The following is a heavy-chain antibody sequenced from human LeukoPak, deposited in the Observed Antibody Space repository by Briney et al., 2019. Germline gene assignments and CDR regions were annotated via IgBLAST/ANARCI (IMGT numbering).Heavy chain of an antibody. CDR3: ARGRYEVGATTEGGYYYYYGLDV. V-gene: IGHV1-8*02. J-gene: IGHJ6*02. Sequence: GASVKVSCKASGYTFTSYGINWVRQATGQGLEWMGWMNPNSGNTGYAQKFQGRVTMTRNTSISTAYMELSSLRSEDTAVYYCARGRYEVGATTEGGYYYYYGLDVWGLGTTVTVSS. CDR2: MNPNSGNT. CDR1: GYTFTSYG. D-gene: IGHD1-26*01.